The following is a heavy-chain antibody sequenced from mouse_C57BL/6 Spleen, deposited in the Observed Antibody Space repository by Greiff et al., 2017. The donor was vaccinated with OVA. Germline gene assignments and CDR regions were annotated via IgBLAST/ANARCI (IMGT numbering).Heavy chain of an antibody. D-gene: IGHD2-3*01. CDR1: GYTFTSYW. V-gene: IGHV1-53*01. Sequence: QVQLQQPGTELVKPGASVKLSCKASGYTFTSYWMHWVQQRPGQGLEWIGNINPSNGGTNYNEKFKSKATLTVDKSSSTAYMQLSSRTSEDSAVYYCAKDGLRTRLDYWGQGTTLTVSS. CDR2: INPSNGGT. J-gene: IGHJ2*01. CDR3: AKDGLRTRLDY.